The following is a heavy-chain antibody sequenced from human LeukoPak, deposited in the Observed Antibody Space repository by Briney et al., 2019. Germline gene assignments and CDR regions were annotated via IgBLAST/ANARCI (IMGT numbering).Heavy chain of an antibody. D-gene: IGHD6-6*01. Sequence: GASVKVSCKASGGTFSSYAISWVRQAPGQGLEWMGRIIPIFGTANYAQKFQGRVTITTDESTSTAYMELSSLRSEDTAVYYCARGIAARRAYYYYMDVWGKGTTVTVSS. CDR1: GGTFSSYA. CDR2: IIPIFGTA. V-gene: IGHV1-69*05. J-gene: IGHJ6*03. CDR3: ARGIAARRAYYYYMDV.